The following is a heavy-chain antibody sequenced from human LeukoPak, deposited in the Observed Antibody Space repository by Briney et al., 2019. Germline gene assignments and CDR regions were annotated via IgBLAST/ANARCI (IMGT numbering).Heavy chain of an antibody. CDR2: IYPGDSDT. V-gene: IGHV5-51*01. CDR3: ARRGYYNSSGYYILPDWYFDL. Sequence: GESLKISCKGSGYTFTTYWIGWVRQMPGKGLEWMGIIYPGDSDTRYSPSFQGQVTISADKSISTAYLQWSSLKASDTAMYYCARRGYYNSSGYYILPDWYFDLWGHGTLVTVSS. CDR1: GYTFTTYW. D-gene: IGHD3-22*01. J-gene: IGHJ2*01.